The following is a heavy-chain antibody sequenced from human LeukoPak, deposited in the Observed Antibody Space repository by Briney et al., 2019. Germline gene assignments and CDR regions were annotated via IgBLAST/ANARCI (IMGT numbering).Heavy chain of an antibody. D-gene: IGHD4-17*01. CDR2: IYYSGST. CDR3: ARGAPSFDYGDSGWFDP. V-gene: IGHV4-31*03. Sequence: SETLSLTCTVSGGSISSGGYYWSWIRQHPGKGLEWLGYIYYSGSTYYNPSLKSRDTISVDTSKNQFSLKLSSVTAADTAVYYCARGAPSFDYGDSGWFDPWGQGTLVIVSS. CDR1: GGSISSGGYY. J-gene: IGHJ5*02.